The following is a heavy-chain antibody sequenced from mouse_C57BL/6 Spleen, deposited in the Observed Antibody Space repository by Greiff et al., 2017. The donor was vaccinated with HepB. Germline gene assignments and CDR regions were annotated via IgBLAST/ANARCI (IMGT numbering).Heavy chain of an antibody. CDR3: ARKDGNYEAWFAY. V-gene: IGHV1-59*01. CDR2: IDPSDSYT. D-gene: IGHD2-1*01. Sequence: QVQLKQPGAELVRPGTSVKLSCKASGYTFTSYWMPWVKQRPGQGLEWIGVIDPSDSYTNYNQKFKGKATLTVDTSSSTAYMQLSSLTSEASAVYYCARKDGNYEAWFAYWGQGTLVTVSA. CDR1: GYTFTSYW. J-gene: IGHJ3*01.